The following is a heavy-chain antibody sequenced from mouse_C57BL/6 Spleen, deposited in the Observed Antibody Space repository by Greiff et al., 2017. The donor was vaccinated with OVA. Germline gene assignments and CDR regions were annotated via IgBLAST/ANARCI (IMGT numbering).Heavy chain of an antibody. D-gene: IGHD1-1*01. Sequence: VQLQQSGAELVKPGASVKISCKASGYAFSSYWMNWVKQRPGKGLEWIGQIYPGDGDTNYNGKFKGKATLTADKSSSTAYMQLSSLTSEDSAIYFCASSSYIPGFAYWGQGTLVTVSA. CDR2: IYPGDGDT. V-gene: IGHV1-80*01. CDR3: ASSSYIPGFAY. J-gene: IGHJ3*01. CDR1: GYAFSSYW.